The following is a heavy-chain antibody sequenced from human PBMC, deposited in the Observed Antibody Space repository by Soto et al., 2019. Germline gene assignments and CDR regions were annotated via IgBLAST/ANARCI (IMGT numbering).Heavy chain of an antibody. V-gene: IGHV4-59*01. D-gene: IGHD3-10*01. CDR1: GGSISSYY. Sequence: SETLSLTCAVSGGSISSYYWSWIRQPPGKGLEWIGYIYYSGSTNYNPSLKSRVTISVDTSKNQFSLKLSSVTAADTAVYYCARDQIGVGITMVRGVTENYYYYYGMDVWGQGTTVTVSS. CDR3: ARDQIGVGITMVRGVTENYYYYYGMDV. J-gene: IGHJ6*02. CDR2: IYYSGST.